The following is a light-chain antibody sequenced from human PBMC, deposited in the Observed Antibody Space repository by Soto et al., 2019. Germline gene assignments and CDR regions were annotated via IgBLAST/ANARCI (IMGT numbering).Light chain of an antibody. Sequence: EVVMTQSPATLSVSPGEGATLSCRASQSVSSSLAWYQQKPGQAPRLLSYGASTRATGIPTRFSGSGSGTEFTLTISSLQYEDSAVYYCQQYNNWPPGVTFGGGTKVE. CDR3: QQYNNWPPGVT. J-gene: IGKJ4*01. CDR2: GAS. CDR1: QSVSSS. V-gene: IGKV3-15*01.